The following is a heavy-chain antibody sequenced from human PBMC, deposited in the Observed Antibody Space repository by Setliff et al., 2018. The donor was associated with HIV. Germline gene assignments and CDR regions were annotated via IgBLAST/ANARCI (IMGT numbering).Heavy chain of an antibody. V-gene: IGHV1-3*01. CDR2: INAGNGDT. CDR1: GDTFTNYS. CDR3: AIGSSNWPHRPNNYYFDY. J-gene: IGHJ4*02. D-gene: IGHD6-13*01. Sequence: ASVKVSCKASGDTFTNYSLHWVRQAPGQRLEWMGWINAGNGDTKSSQKFQGRVTITRDTSASTAYMELSSLRSEDTGVYYCAIGSSNWPHRPNNYYFDYWGQGTPVTVSS.